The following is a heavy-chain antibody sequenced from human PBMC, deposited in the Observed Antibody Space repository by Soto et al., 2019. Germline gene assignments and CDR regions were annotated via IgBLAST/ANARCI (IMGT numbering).Heavy chain of an antibody. Sequence: TLSLTCTVSGGSISSGDYYWSWIRQPPGKGLEWIGYIYYSGSTYYNPSLKSRVTISVDTSKNQFSLKLSSVTAADTAVYYCARRLALNPRYFFDYWTQGSSVTVSS. CDR1: GGSISSGDYY. V-gene: IGHV4-30-4*01. CDR3: ARRLALNPRYFFDY. J-gene: IGHJ4*01. CDR2: IYYSGST. D-gene: IGHD2-21*01.